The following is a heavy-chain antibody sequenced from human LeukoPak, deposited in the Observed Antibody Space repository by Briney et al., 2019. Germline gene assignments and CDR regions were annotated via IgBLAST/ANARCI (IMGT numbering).Heavy chain of an antibody. CDR2: FDPEDGET. Sequence: ASVKVSCKVSGYTLTELSMHWVRQAPGKGLEWMGGFDPEDGETIYAQKFQGRVTMTKDTSTSTAYMELRSLRFDDTAVYYCARDIAHGYNEDRHFDYWGQGTLVTVSS. D-gene: IGHD5-24*01. J-gene: IGHJ4*02. CDR1: GYTLTELS. CDR3: ARDIAHGYNEDRHFDY. V-gene: IGHV1-24*01.